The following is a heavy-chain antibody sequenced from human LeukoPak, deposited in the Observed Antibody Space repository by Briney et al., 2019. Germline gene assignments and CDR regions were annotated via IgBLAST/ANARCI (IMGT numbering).Heavy chain of an antibody. CDR3: AKGRVDGDYYFDY. V-gene: IGHV3-23*01. D-gene: IGHD4-17*01. CDR1: GFTFSSYA. CDR2: ISGSGGST. J-gene: IGHJ4*02. Sequence: TGGSLRLSCAASGFTFSSYAMSWVRQAPGKGLEWVSAISGSGGSTYYTDSVKGRFTISRDNSKNTRYLQMNSLRAEDTAVYYCAKGRVDGDYYFDYWGQGTLVTVSS.